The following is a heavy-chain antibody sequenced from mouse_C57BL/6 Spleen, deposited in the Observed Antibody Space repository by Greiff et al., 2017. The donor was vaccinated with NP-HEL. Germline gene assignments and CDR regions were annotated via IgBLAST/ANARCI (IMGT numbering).Heavy chain of an antibody. Sequence: QVQLQQPGAELVKPGASVKLSCKASGYTFTSYWMHWVKQRPGRGLEWIGRIDPNSGGTKYNEKFKSKATLTVDKPSSTAYMQLSSLTSEDSAVYYCARIVPYYYGSTEYYFDYWGQGTTLTVSS. CDR2: IDPNSGGT. CDR1: GYTFTSYW. J-gene: IGHJ2*01. CDR3: ARIVPYYYGSTEYYFDY. D-gene: IGHD1-1*01. V-gene: IGHV1-72*01.